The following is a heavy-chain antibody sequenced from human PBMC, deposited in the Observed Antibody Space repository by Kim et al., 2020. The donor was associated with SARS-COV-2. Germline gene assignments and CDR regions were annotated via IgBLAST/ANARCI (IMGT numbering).Heavy chain of an antibody. CDR1: GFTFSSYG. V-gene: IGHV3-33*01. D-gene: IGHD6-13*01. Sequence: GGSLRLSCAASGFTFSSYGMHWVRQAPGKGLEWVAVIWYDGSNKYYADSVKGRFTISRDNSKNTLYLQMNSLRAEDTAVYYCARDQSSSWYFPSYYFDYWGQGTLVTVSS. CDR3: ARDQSSSWYFPSYYFDY. J-gene: IGHJ4*02. CDR2: IWYDGSNK.